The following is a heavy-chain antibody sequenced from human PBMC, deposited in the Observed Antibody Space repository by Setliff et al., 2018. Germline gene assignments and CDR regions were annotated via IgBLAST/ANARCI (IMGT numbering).Heavy chain of an antibody. D-gene: IGHD3-16*02. V-gene: IGHV1-2*02. CDR3: AREPYDYIWGSYRSPYFDH. CDR1: GYTFVGYY. CDR2: INPKTGGT. J-gene: IGHJ4*02. Sequence: ASVKVSCKASGYTFVGYYLHWVRQAPGQGFEWMGWINPKTGGTNYAQKFQGRVTMTRDASINTAFMHLSSLKSDDMAVYYCAREPYDYIWGSYRSPYFDHWGQGTLVTVSS.